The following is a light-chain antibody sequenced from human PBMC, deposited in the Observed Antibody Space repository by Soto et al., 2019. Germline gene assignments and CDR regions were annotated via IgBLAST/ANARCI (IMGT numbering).Light chain of an antibody. CDR2: AAS. J-gene: IGKJ4*01. CDR1: QDINNY. V-gene: IGKV1-9*01. CDR3: QQLRS. Sequence: IQMTQSPSSLSASVGDRVTITCQASQDINNYLNWYQQKSGKAPKLLIYAASTLQSGVPSRFSGSGSGTEFTLTISSLQPEDFATYYCQQLRSFGGGTKVDIK.